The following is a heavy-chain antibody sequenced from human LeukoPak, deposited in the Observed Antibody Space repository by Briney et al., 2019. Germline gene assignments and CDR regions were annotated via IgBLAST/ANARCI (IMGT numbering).Heavy chain of an antibody. D-gene: IGHD5-24*01. CDR3: AKDHGYNYDY. CDR2: IRYDGSNK. CDR1: GFTFSSYG. J-gene: IGHJ4*02. V-gene: IGHV3-30*02. Sequence: GGSLRLSCAASGFTFSSYGMHWVRQAPGKGLEWVAFIRYDGSNKYYADSVKGRFTISRDNSKNTLYLQMNSLRAEGTAVYYCAKDHGYNYDYWGQGTLVTVSS.